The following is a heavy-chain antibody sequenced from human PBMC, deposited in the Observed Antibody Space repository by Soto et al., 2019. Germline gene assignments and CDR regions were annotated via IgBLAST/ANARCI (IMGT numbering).Heavy chain of an antibody. CDR3: ARGGTSGWLKGAYDV. J-gene: IGHJ3*01. Sequence: QVQLVQSGAEVKKPGSSVKVSCKASGGTLNKHAITWVRRAPGQGLEWLGGIIPMFGIPNYPQKFQGRVTITADASTNTSRMELHSLTSDDTAVYYCARGGTSGWLKGAYDVWGQGTMVTVSS. V-gene: IGHV1-69*01. CDR2: IIPMFGIP. D-gene: IGHD6-13*01. CDR1: GGTLNKHA.